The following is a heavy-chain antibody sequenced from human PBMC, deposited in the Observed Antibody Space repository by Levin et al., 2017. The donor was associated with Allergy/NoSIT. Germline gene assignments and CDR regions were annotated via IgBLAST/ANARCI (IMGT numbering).Heavy chain of an antibody. J-gene: IGHJ4*02. CDR3: ARVYRRTAMVTHHTHFDY. CDR1: GGSFRGYY. CDR2: INHSGST. V-gene: IGHV4-34*01. Sequence: SQTLSLTCAVYGGSFRGYYWSWIRQPPGKGLEWIGEINHSGSTNYNPSLKSRVTISVDTSKNQFSLKLSSVTAADTAVYYCARVYRRTAMVTHHTHFDYWGQGTLVTVSS. D-gene: IGHD5-18*01.